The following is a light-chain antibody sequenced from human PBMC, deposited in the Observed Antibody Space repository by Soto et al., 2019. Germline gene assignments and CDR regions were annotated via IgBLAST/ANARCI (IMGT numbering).Light chain of an antibody. CDR1: QSISSL. J-gene: IGKJ5*01. V-gene: IGKV1-33*01. Sequence: DIQMTQSPSTLSASVGDRVTITCRASQSISSLLAWYQQKPGRAPKLLIYDASNLEAGVPSRFRGSGSGTDFTFTISRLQPEDIATYYCQQYENLPTFGQGTRLEI. CDR3: QQYENLPT. CDR2: DAS.